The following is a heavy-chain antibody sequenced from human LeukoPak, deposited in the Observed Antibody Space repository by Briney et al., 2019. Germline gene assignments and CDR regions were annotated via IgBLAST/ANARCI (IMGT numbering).Heavy chain of an antibody. Sequence: GGPLRLPCAGSGFTFSSYAMSWVRQAPGKGLEWVSTISGSGGAGTYYADSVKGRFTVSRDNSRNTLYLPMNSLRAEDTAVYYCVKDRGGSPFYGMDVWGQGATVTVSS. CDR1: GFTFSSYA. CDR3: VKDRGGSPFYGMDV. D-gene: IGHD1-26*01. V-gene: IGHV3-23*01. J-gene: IGHJ6*02. CDR2: ISGSGGAGT.